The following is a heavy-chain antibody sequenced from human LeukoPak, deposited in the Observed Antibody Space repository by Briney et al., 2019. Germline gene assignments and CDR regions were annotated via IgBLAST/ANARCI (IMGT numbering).Heavy chain of an antibody. CDR1: GYTFTSYD. Sequence: ASVKVSCKASGYTFTSYDINWVRQATGQGLEWMGWMNPNSGKTGYAEKFQGRVTITRNTSISTAYMELSSLRSEDTAVYYCARGNYHYDRRAFDYWGQGTLVTVSS. CDR3: ARGNYHYDRRAFDY. CDR2: MNPNSGKT. V-gene: IGHV1-8*03. D-gene: IGHD3-22*01. J-gene: IGHJ4*02.